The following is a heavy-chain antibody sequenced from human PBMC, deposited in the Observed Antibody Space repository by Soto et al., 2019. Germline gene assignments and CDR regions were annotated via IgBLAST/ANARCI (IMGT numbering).Heavy chain of an antibody. CDR1: GFSLSTSGVS. D-gene: IGHD3-10*01. V-gene: IGHV2-5*02. CDR3: ARSITMLRGANYYGVDV. Sequence: QITLKESGPTLVKPTQTLTLTCTFSGFSLSTSGVSVGWIRQPPGKALEWLALIYWDDDKRYSPSLKSRLTITKDTSKNQVVLTMTNMDPVDTATYYCARSITMLRGANYYGVDVWGQGTTVTVSS. J-gene: IGHJ6*02. CDR2: IYWDDDK.